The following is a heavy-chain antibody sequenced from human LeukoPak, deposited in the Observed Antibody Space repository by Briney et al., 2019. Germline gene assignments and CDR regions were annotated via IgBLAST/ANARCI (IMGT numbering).Heavy chain of an antibody. CDR2: IIPILGIA. Sequence: SVKVSCKASGGTFSSYAISWVRQAPGQGLEWMGRIIPILGIANYAQNFQGRVTFTADKSTSTAYMELSSLRSEETAVYYCARDLGKSGWGEGALVTVSS. V-gene: IGHV1-69*04. J-gene: IGHJ4*02. CDR3: ARDLGKSG. CDR1: GGTFSSYA. D-gene: IGHD1-26*01.